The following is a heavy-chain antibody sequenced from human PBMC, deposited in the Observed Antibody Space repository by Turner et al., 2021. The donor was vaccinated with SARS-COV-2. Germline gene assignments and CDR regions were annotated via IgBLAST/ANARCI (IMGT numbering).Heavy chain of an antibody. V-gene: IGHV3-30*03. D-gene: IGHD1-1*01. CDR1: GLTFSGYA. CDR3: ATNRPTNAFDI. CDR2: ISFDGTNK. Sequence: QVRLVGSGAGVVHPGRSLGLSCAASGLTFSGYAMHWVRQAPGKGMECGAVISFDGTNKVYADSVKGRFTSSRDNSKNTLYLQMTSLRTEDTAVYYCATNRPTNAFDIWGQGTMVTVSS. J-gene: IGHJ3*02.